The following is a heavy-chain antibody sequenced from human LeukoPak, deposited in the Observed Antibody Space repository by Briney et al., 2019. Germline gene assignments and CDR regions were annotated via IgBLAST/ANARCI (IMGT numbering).Heavy chain of an antibody. CDR3: ARGLFLSGYLDAFDI. Sequence: PGGSLRLSCAASGFSFGGFSMSWVRQTPGKGLEWVTYMHEHGREIFYVDSVKGRCTISRDNSKNTLYLQMNSLRVEDTAVYYCARGLFLSGYLDAFDIWGQGTVVTVSS. V-gene: IGHV3-7*03. CDR1: GFSFGGFS. J-gene: IGHJ3*02. CDR2: MHEHGREI. D-gene: IGHD3-22*01.